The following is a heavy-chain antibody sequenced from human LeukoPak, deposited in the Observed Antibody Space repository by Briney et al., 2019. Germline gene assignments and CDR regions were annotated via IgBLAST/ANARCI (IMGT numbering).Heavy chain of an antibody. CDR2: ISYDGSNK. Sequence: PGGSLRLSCAASGFTFSSYAMHWVRQAPGKGLEWVAVISYDGSNKYSADSVKGRFTISRDNSKNTLYLQMNSLRAEDTAVYYCARVWITMVLNDAFDIWGQGTMVTVSS. D-gene: IGHD3-10*01. CDR1: GFTFSSYA. V-gene: IGHV3-30-3*01. J-gene: IGHJ3*02. CDR3: ARVWITMVLNDAFDI.